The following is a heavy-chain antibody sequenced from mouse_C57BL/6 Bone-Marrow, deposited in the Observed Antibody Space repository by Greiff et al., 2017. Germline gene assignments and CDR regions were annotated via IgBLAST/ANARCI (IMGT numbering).Heavy chain of an antibody. CDR3: ARDYGSGYGY. J-gene: IGHJ2*01. D-gene: IGHD1-1*01. CDR1: GYTFTSYW. V-gene: IGHV1-50*01. CDR2: IDPSDSYT. Sequence: QVQLQQPGAELVKPGASVKLSCKASGYTFTSYWMQWVKQRPGQGLEWIGEIDPSDSYTNYNQKFKGKATLTVDTSSSTAYMQLSSLTSEDSAVYYCARDYGSGYGYWGQGTTLTGSA.